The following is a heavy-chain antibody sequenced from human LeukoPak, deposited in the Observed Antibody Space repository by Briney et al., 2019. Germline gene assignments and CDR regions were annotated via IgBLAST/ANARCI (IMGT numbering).Heavy chain of an antibody. CDR2: IYSSGST. J-gene: IGHJ3*02. CDR3: ARSDGYGLVGI. Sequence: PSETLSLTCTVSGYSISSGYYWGWIRQPPGKTLEWIGSIYSSGSTYYNSSLKSRVIILIDTAKNHFSLNLSSVTAADTAVYYCARSDGYGLVGIWGQGTMVTVSS. D-gene: IGHD3-10*01. CDR1: GYSISSGYY. V-gene: IGHV4-38-2*02.